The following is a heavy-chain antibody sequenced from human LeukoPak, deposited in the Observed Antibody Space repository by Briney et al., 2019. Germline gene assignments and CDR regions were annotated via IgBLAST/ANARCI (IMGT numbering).Heavy chain of an antibody. J-gene: IGHJ6*03. D-gene: IGHD1-26*01. Sequence: GSLRLSCAASGFTFSTYNMNWVHQAPGKGPEWVSSITGSSSYIYYADSVKGRFTISRDNAKNSLYLQMNSLRAEDTAVYYCARDPYSGRYGDYYYYYMDVWGKGTTVTISS. CDR1: GFTFSTYN. CDR3: ARDPYSGRYGDYYYYYMDV. CDR2: ITGSSSYI. V-gene: IGHV3-21*01.